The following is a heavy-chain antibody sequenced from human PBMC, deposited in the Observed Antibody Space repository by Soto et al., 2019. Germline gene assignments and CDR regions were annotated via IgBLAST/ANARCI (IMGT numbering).Heavy chain of an antibody. Sequence: LRLSCAASGFTFSDYYMSWIRQAPGKGLEWVSYISPSTGYTNYADTVKGRFTISRDNAKNSLYLQMNSLRAEDTAVYYCARAREDYYDSSDYEPVDYWGQGTLVTVSS. D-gene: IGHD3-22*01. CDR1: GFTFSDYY. CDR3: ARAREDYYDSSDYEPVDY. J-gene: IGHJ4*02. V-gene: IGHV3-11*06. CDR2: ISPSTGYT.